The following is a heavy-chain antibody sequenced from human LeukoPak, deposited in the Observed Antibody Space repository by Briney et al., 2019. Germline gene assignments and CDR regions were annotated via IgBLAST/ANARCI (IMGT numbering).Heavy chain of an antibody. CDR3: AKMGSHRGSSLGG. CDR2: ISGSGGST. J-gene: IGHJ4*02. CDR1: GFTFSSYA. V-gene: IGHV3-23*01. D-gene: IGHD1-26*01. Sequence: GGSLRLSCAASGFTFSSYAMSWVRQAPGKGLEWASAISGSGGSTYYADSVKGRFTISRDNSKNTLYLQMNSLRAEDTAVYYCAKMGSHRGSSLGGWGQGTLVTVSS.